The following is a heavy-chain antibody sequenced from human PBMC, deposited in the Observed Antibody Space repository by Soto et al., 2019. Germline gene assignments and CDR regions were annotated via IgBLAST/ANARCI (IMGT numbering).Heavy chain of an antibody. CDR3: ARRLIDTWDQGHAFDF. D-gene: IGHD1-26*01. J-gene: IGHJ3*01. V-gene: IGHV4-39*01. CDR2: IYYNGDT. Sequence: QLQLQESGPGLVKPAETLSLKCAVSGGSVSSGNYFWGWIRQPPGKGLEWIGKIYYNGDTYYSPSLTSRVPMSVDTAQNQFSLRLTSVTAADTAVYYCARRLIDTWDQGHAFDFWGQGTLVTVSS. CDR1: GGSVSSGNYF.